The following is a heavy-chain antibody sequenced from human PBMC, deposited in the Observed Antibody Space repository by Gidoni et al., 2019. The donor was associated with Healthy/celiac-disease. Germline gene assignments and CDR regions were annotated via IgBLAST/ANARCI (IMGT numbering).Heavy chain of an antibody. J-gene: IGHJ4*02. Sequence: QVTLVASGGGVVQPGRSLILSCSPSGFTFSSHSMHWVRQAPGKGLEWVAVISYDGSNKYYANSVKGRFTISRDNSKNTLYLQMNSLGAEDTAVYYCARVSCSSTSCYTGYFDYWGQGTLVTVSS. D-gene: IGHD2-2*02. V-gene: IGHV3-30-3*01. CDR1: GFTFSSHS. CDR2: ISYDGSNK. CDR3: ARVSCSSTSCYTGYFDY.